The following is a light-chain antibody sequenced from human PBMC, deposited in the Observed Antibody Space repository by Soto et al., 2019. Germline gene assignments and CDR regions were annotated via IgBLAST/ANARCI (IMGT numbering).Light chain of an antibody. J-gene: IGKJ4*01. CDR1: QGISSW. CDR3: QQGNSFPLT. V-gene: IGKV1-12*01. CDR2: TAS. Sequence: DIQMTQSPSSVSASVGDTVTITCRASQGISSWLAWYQRKPGRAPKLLIYTASSLQGGAPSRFTGSGSGTDFTLTITSLQPDDIAVYYCQQGNSFPLTFGGGTKVDIK.